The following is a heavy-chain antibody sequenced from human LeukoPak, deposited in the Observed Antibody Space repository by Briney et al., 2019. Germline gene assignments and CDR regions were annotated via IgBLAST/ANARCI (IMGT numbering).Heavy chain of an antibody. CDR1: GGSVSSGRYY. V-gene: IGHV4-61*01. Sequence: SETLSLTCTVSGGSVSSGRYYWSWIRQPPGKGLEWIGYIYYSGSTNYNPSLKSRITISVDTPKIQFSLKLSSVNDADTAVYYCARDWGGYYYFDYWGQGTLVTVSS. J-gene: IGHJ4*02. CDR2: IYYSGST. CDR3: ARDWGGYYYFDY. D-gene: IGHD3-16*01.